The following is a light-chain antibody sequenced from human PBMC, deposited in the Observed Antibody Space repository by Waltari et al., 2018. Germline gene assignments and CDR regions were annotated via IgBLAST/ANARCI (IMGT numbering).Light chain of an antibody. Sequence: SSELTQDPAVSVALGQTVRITCQGDSLRSYYASWYQQKPGQAPVLVIYGENNRPSGIPDRFSGSSSGNTASLTITGAQAEEEADYYCNSRDSSGHVVFGGGTKLTVL. V-gene: IGLV3-19*01. CDR2: GEN. J-gene: IGLJ2*01. CDR1: SLRSYY. CDR3: NSRDSSGHVV.